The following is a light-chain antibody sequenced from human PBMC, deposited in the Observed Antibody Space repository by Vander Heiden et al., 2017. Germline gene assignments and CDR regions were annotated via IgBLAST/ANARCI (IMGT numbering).Light chain of an antibody. CDR2: GVS. J-gene: IGKJ5*01. V-gene: IGKV3-20*01. Sequence: EIVLVPSPGTLSLSPGERATLSCRASQSISSNYLAWYQQKPGQAPRLLIYGVSSRATGIPARFSGSGSGTDFTLTINRLEPEDFAVYCCQQYGTLPITFGQGTRLEIK. CDR1: QSISSNY. CDR3: QQYGTLPIT.